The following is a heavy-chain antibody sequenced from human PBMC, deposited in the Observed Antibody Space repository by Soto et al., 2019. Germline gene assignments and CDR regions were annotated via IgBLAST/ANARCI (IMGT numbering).Heavy chain of an antibody. Sequence: PGGSLRLSCAASGFTFSSYAMHWVRQAPGKGLEWVAVISYDGSNKYYADSVKGRFTISRDNSKNTLYLQMNSLRAEVTAVYYCARGAARPDVWGQGTTVTVSS. CDR1: GFTFSSYA. CDR2: ISYDGSNK. J-gene: IGHJ6*02. CDR3: ARGAARPDV. V-gene: IGHV3-30-3*01. D-gene: IGHD6-6*01.